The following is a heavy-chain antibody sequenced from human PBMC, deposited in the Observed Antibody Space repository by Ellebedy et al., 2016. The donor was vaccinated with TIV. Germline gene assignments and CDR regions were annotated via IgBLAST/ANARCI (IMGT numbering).Heavy chain of an antibody. D-gene: IGHD5-18*01. Sequence: GESLKISCTGSGYNFTNYWVGWVRQMPGKGLEWMGIIYPGDSDTRYSPSFRGQVTISADKSISTAYLRWDSLKASDTAIYYCARRGTTRGYGNGYHWFDPWGQGTLVTVSS. J-gene: IGHJ5*02. V-gene: IGHV5-51*01. CDR3: ARRGTTRGYGNGYHWFDP. CDR2: IYPGDSDT. CDR1: GYNFTNYW.